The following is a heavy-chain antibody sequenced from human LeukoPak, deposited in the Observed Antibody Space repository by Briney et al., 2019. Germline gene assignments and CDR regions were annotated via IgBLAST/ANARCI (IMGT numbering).Heavy chain of an antibody. CDR2: IYSGGST. CDR1: GFTVSSNY. J-gene: IGHJ4*02. Sequence: PGGSLRLSCAASGFTVSSNYMSWVRQAPGKGLEWVSVIYSGGSTYYADSVKGRFTISRDNSKNTLYLQMNSLRAEDTAVYYCARSPRFGELSYWGQGTLVTVSS. D-gene: IGHD3-10*02. V-gene: IGHV3-66*02. CDR3: ARSPRFGELSY.